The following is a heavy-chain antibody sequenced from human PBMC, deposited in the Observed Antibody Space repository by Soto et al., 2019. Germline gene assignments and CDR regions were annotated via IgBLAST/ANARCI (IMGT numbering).Heavy chain of an antibody. Sequence: EVKLVGSGGGLVQPGGSLRLSCAASGITFSNYWMTWVRQAPGKGLEWVANVKQDGSGKYFVDSVTGRFTVSRDNAKNSLYLQMNSLRAEDTALYYCATAGVGITTGDFEYWGQGTLVTVSS. CDR2: VKQDGSGK. D-gene: IGHD1-26*01. CDR1: GITFSNYW. J-gene: IGHJ4*02. CDR3: ATAGVGITTGDFEY. V-gene: IGHV3-7*01.